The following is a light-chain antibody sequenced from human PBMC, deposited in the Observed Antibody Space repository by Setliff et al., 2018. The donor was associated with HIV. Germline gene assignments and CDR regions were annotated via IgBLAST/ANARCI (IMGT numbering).Light chain of an antibody. J-gene: IGLJ1*01. V-gene: IGLV2-14*03. CDR3: TSYSFSNTRYV. CDR1: SSDVGGFNY. Sequence: QSALTQPASVSGSPGQSITISCTGTSSDVGGFNYVSWYQQHPGKAPRLMIYEVNGRPSGVSNRFSGSKSGNTASLTISGLQAEDEADYYCTSYSFSNTRYVFGSGTKGTVL. CDR2: EVN.